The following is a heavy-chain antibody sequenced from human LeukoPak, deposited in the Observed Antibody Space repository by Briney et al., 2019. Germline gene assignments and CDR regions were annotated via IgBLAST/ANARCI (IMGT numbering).Heavy chain of an antibody. CDR2: IYYSGST. Sequence: SETLSLTCTVSGGSISSGGYYWSWIRQHPGKGLEWIGYIYYSGSTYYNPSLKSRVTISVDTSKNQFSLKLSSVTAADTAVYYCARVPYGDYAIGWYYFDYWGQGTLVTVSS. D-gene: IGHD4-17*01. CDR1: GGSISSGGYY. V-gene: IGHV4-31*03. J-gene: IGHJ4*02. CDR3: ARVPYGDYAIGWYYFDY.